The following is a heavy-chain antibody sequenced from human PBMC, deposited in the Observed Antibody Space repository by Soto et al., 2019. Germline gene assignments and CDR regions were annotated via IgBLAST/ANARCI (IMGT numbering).Heavy chain of an antibody. CDR1: GFSLNTRDVG. CDR3: AHCRGGVASF. Sequence: QITLNESGPALVKPTQTLTLTCTFSGFSLNTRDVGVGWIRQPPGKALEWLGVVYWDDDKTYSPSLKSRLTITKGTPKNQVVLRMTKMDPVDTATYYCAHCRGGVASFWGQGTLVTVSS. J-gene: IGHJ4*02. CDR2: VYWDDDK. D-gene: IGHD3-16*01. V-gene: IGHV2-5*02.